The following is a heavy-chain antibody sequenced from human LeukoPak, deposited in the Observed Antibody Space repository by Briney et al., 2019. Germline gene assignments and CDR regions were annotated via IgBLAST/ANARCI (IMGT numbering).Heavy chain of an antibody. CDR1: GFTVSSNY. V-gene: IGHV3-66*01. CDR2: IYSGGST. CDR3: ARERNLEIAVAGTIFDY. D-gene: IGHD6-19*01. Sequence: GGSLRLSCAASGFTVSSNYMSWVCQAPGKGLEWVSVIYSGGSTYYADSVKGRFTISRDNSRNTLYLQMKSLRAEDTAVYYCARERNLEIAVAGTIFDYWGQGTLVTVSS. J-gene: IGHJ4*02.